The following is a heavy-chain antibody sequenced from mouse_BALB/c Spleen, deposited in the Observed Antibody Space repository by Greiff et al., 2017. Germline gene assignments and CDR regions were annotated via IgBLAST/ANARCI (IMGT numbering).Heavy chain of an antibody. CDR1: GYTFTSYW. Sequence: QLQQSGTVLARPGASVKMSCKASGYTFTSYWMHWVKQRPGQGLEWIGAIYPGNSDTSYNQKFKGKAKLTAVTSTSTAYMELSSLTNEDSAVYYCTRAMITAWFAYWGQGTLVTVSA. J-gene: IGHJ3*01. D-gene: IGHD2-4*01. V-gene: IGHV1-5*01. CDR3: TRAMITAWFAY. CDR2: IYPGNSDT.